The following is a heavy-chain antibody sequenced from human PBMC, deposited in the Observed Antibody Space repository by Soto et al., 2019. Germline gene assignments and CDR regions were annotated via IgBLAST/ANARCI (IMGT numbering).Heavy chain of an antibody. D-gene: IGHD1-7*01. CDR1: GYTLTELS. J-gene: IGHJ6*02. V-gene: IGHV1-24*01. Sequence: GASVKVSCKVSGYTLTELSMHWVRQAPGKGLEWMGSFDPEDGETIYTQTFQGRLTLTGDTSTDTAHMELSRLRSEDTAVYYCTTSLELPLGTDVWGQGTTVTVCS. CDR2: FDPEDGET. CDR3: TTSLELPLGTDV.